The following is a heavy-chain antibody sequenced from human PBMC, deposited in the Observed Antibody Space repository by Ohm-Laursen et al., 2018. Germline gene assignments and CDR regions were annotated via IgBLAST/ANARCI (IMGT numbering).Heavy chain of an antibody. J-gene: IGHJ3*02. Sequence: PGTLSLTCTVSGGSISSYYWSWIRQPPGKGLEWIGYIYYSGSTNYNPSLKSRVTISVDTSKNQFSLRLSSVTAADTAVYYCARDAMIVVVTDDAFDIWGQGTMVTVSS. V-gene: IGHV4-59*12. CDR2: IYYSGST. CDR3: ARDAMIVVVTDDAFDI. D-gene: IGHD3-22*01. CDR1: GGSISSYY.